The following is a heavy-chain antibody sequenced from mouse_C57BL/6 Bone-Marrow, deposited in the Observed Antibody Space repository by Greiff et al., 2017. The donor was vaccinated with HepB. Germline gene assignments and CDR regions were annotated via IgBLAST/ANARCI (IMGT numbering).Heavy chain of an antibody. Sequence: EVQLQQSGAELVRPGASVKLSCTASGFNIKDDYMHWVKQRPEQGLEWIGWIDPENGDTEYASKFQGKATITADTSSNTAYLQLSSRTSEDTAVYDCSYVPMDYWGQGTSVTVSS. D-gene: IGHD1-1*01. V-gene: IGHV14-4*01. CDR2: IDPENGDT. CDR1: GFNIKDDY. CDR3: SYVPMDY. J-gene: IGHJ4*01.